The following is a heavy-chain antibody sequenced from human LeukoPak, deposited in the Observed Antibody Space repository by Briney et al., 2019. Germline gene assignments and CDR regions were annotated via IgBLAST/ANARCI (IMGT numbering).Heavy chain of an antibody. CDR1: GFTLSSNW. CDR2: IDNHGSGT. J-gene: IGHJ6*02. D-gene: IGHD6-19*01. V-gene: IGHV3-74*01. Sequence: GGSLRLSCAVSGFTLSSNWMHWVRQVPGKGLVWVSRIDNHGSGTSYADSVKGRFTISRDNAKNSLYLQMNSLRAEDTAVYYCAREAVAGTAFSGMDVWGQGTTVTVSS. CDR3: AREAVAGTAFSGMDV.